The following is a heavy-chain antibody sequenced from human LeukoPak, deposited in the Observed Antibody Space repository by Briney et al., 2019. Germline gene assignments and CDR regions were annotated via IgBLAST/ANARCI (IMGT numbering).Heavy chain of an antibody. CDR2: INHSGST. CDR3: ARRPDDYDYFDY. V-gene: IGHV4-34*01. Sequence: PSETLSLTCAVYSGSFSGYYWSWIRQPPGKGLEWIGEINHSGSTNYNPSLKSRVTISVDTSKNQFSLKLSSVTAADTAVYYCARRPDDYDYFDYWGQGILVTVSS. CDR1: SGSFSGYY. J-gene: IGHJ4*02. D-gene: IGHD4-17*01.